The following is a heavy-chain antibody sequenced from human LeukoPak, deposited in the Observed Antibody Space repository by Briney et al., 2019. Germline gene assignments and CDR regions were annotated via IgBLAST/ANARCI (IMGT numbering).Heavy chain of an antibody. D-gene: IGHD5-12*01. CDR1: GYTFTGYY. CDR2: INPNSGGT. V-gene: IGHV1-2*02. Sequence: ASVKVSCKASGYTFTGYYMHWVRQAPGQGLEWMGWINPNSGGTNYAQKFQSRVTMTRDTSISTAYMELSRLRSDDTAVYYCARVDIVATIKLLYWGQGTLVTVSS. CDR3: ARVDIVATIKLLY. J-gene: IGHJ4*02.